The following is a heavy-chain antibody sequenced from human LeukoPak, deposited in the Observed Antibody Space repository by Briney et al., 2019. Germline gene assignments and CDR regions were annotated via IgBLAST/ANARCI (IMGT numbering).Heavy chain of an antibody. Sequence: PGGSLRLSCAASEFTFSSYSMNWVRQAPGKGLEWVSSISSSSSYIYYADSVKGRFTISRDNAKNSLYLQMNSLRAEDTAVYYCARERTGGGWYGAFDIWGQGTMVTVSS. D-gene: IGHD6-19*01. V-gene: IGHV3-21*01. CDR3: ARERTGGGWYGAFDI. J-gene: IGHJ3*02. CDR2: ISSSSSYI. CDR1: EFTFSSYS.